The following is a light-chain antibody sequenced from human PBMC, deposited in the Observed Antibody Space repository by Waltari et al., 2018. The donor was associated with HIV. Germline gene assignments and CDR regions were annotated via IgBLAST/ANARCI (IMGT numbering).Light chain of an antibody. V-gene: IGLV3-1*01. CDR3: QAWVNNTVV. Sequence: SYDLTQAPPLSVSPGQAAKTLCSGFNLSNNFVSWYQQKPGQSPLLLIFKNRKRPSGIRERFSGTRTGNTATLTVSGTQSVDEADYFCQAWVNNTVVIGGGTKLAVL. J-gene: IGLJ2*01. CDR1: NLSNNF. CDR2: KNR.